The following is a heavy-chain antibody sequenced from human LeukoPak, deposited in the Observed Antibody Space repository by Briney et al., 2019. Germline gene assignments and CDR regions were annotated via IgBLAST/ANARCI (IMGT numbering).Heavy chain of an antibody. Sequence: PRGSLRLSCAASGFTVSSNYMSWVRQAPGKGLEWVSVIYSGGNTFYAASVKGRFTVSRDNSKNTLYLQMTSLRAEDTAVYYCARADYYDSSGYNDYWGQGTLVTVSS. CDR1: GFTVSSNY. CDR2: IYSGGNT. D-gene: IGHD3-22*01. V-gene: IGHV3-53*01. J-gene: IGHJ4*02. CDR3: ARADYYDSSGYNDY.